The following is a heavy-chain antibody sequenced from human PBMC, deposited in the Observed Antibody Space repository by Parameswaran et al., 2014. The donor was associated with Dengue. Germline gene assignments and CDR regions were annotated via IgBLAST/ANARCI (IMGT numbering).Heavy chain of an antibody. J-gene: IGHJ4*02. V-gene: IGHV3-7*01. CDR3: ARVSPYSSGWYWDY. Sequence: RWIRQPPGKGLEWVANIKQDGTEKYYVDSVKGRFTISRDNAKNSLYLQMNSLRAEDTAVYYCARVSPYSSGWYWDYWGQGTLVTVSS. D-gene: IGHD6-19*01. CDR2: IKQDGTEK.